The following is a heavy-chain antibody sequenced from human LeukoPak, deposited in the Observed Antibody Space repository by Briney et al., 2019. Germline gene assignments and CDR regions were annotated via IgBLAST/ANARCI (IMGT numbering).Heavy chain of an antibody. Sequence: GGSLRLSCAASGFTFSSYSMNWVRQAPGKGLEWVSSISSSSSYIYYADSVKGQFSISRDNAKNSLYLQMNSLRAEDTALYYCARTGYSSGWYSRRDYYFDYWGQGTLVTVSS. CDR1: GFTFSSYS. V-gene: IGHV3-21*04. CDR2: ISSSSSYI. CDR3: ARTGYSSGWYSRRDYYFDY. J-gene: IGHJ4*02. D-gene: IGHD6-19*01.